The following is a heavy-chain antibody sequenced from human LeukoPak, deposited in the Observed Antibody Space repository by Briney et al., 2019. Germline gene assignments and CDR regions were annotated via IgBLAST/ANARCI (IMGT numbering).Heavy chain of an antibody. Sequence: GGSLRLSCAASGFTFSSYAMSWVRQAPGKGLELVSAISGSGGSTYYADSVKGRFTISRDNSKNTLYLQMNSLRAEDTAVYYCAKGIVAAAGFYYGMDVWGQGTTVTVSS. CDR1: GFTFSSYA. V-gene: IGHV3-23*01. J-gene: IGHJ6*02. CDR2: ISGSGGST. D-gene: IGHD6-13*01. CDR3: AKGIVAAAGFYYGMDV.